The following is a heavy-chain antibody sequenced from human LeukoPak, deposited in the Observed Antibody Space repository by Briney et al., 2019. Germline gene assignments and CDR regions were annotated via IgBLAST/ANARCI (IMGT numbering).Heavy chain of an antibody. J-gene: IGHJ4*02. Sequence: GGSLRLSCAASGFTFDDYAMHCVRQAPGKGLEWVSGISWNSGSIGYADSVKGRFTISRDNAKNSLYLQMNSLRAEDTALYYCAKALGGYSSSWYSGYWGQGTLVTVSS. CDR2: ISWNSGSI. D-gene: IGHD6-13*01. V-gene: IGHV3-9*01. CDR1: GFTFDDYA. CDR3: AKALGGYSSSWYSGY.